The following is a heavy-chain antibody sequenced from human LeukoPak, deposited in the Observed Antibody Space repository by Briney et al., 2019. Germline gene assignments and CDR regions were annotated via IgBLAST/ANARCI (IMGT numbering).Heavy chain of an antibody. V-gene: IGHV5-51*01. CDR1: GYGFTSYW. Sequence: GESLKISCKGSGYGFTSYWIGWVRQMPGKGLEWMGIIYPGDSHTRYSPSFQGQVTFSADKSINTAYLQWDSLKASDTAMYYCARQKGAADDYWGQGTLVTVSS. J-gene: IGHJ4*02. CDR3: ARQKGAADDY. CDR2: IYPGDSHT. D-gene: IGHD6-13*01.